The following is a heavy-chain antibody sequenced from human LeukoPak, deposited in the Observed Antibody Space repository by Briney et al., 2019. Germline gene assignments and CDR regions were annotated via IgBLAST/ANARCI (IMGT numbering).Heavy chain of an antibody. CDR1: GFNFGTFA. Sequence: GGSLRLSCEASGFNFGTFAMHWVRQAPGEGLEWLAIIWYDGSNKHYSNSVKGRFTISRDNSKSSLYLQMNSLRAEDTAVYYCRGTYYYGSGIDGDYFDYWGQGTLVTVSS. CDR2: IWYDGSNK. D-gene: IGHD3-10*01. J-gene: IGHJ4*02. CDR3: RGTYYYGSGIDGDYFDY. V-gene: IGHV3-33*01.